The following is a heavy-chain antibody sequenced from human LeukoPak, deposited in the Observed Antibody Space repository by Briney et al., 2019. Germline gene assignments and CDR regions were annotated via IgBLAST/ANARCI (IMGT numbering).Heavy chain of an antibody. CDR3: AKRGIVIRGLLIIGFHKEAYYFDS. Sequence: PGGSLRLSCVVSGITLSNYAMSWVRQAPGQGLECVSGISGSAGGANYADSVKGRFTISRDNSMNTMYLQMNSLRAEDTAVYFCAKRGIVIRGLLIIGFHKEAYYFDSWGQGILVTVSS. J-gene: IGHJ4*02. CDR2: ISGSAGGA. CDR1: GITLSNYA. V-gene: IGHV3-23*01. D-gene: IGHD3-10*01.